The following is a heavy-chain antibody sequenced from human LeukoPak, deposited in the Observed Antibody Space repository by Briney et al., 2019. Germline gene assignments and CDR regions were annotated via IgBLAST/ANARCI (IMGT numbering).Heavy chain of an antibody. CDR2: INPSGGST. CDR1: GYTFTSYY. D-gene: IGHD3-22*01. J-gene: IGHJ4*02. Sequence: ASVKVTCKASGYTFTSYYMHWVRQAPGQGLEWMGIINPSGGSTSYAQKFQGRVTMTRDTSTSTVYMELSSLRSEDTAVYYCARGIRPAYYDSSGYYYKWGQGTLVTVSS. CDR3: ARGIRPAYYDSSGYYYK. V-gene: IGHV1-46*03.